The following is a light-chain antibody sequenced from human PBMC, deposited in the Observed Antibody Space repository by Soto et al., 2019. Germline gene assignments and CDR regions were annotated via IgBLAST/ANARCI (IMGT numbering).Light chain of an antibody. J-gene: IGKJ5*01. Sequence: DIHMTQSPSCVSASLVDIVTITCRASQSISSYLNWYQQKPGKAPKLLIYDASSLESGVPSRFSGSGSGTEFTLTISSLQPDDFATYYCQQYNSFPITFGQGTRLEIK. CDR1: QSISSY. CDR3: QQYNSFPIT. V-gene: IGKV1-5*01. CDR2: DAS.